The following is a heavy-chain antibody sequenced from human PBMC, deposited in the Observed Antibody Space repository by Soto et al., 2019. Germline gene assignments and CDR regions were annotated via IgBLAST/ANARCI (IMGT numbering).Heavy chain of an antibody. D-gene: IGHD1-1*01. CDR1: GFTFSSYG. CDR2: IWYDGSNK. CDR3: ARENPGTGTSPWFDP. J-gene: IGHJ5*02. Sequence: HPGGSLRLSCSASGFTFSSYGMHWVRQAPGKGLEWVAVIWYDGSNKYYADSVKGRFTISRDNSKNTLYLQMNSLRAEDTAVYYCARENPGTGTSPWFDPWGQGTLVTVSS. V-gene: IGHV3-33*01.